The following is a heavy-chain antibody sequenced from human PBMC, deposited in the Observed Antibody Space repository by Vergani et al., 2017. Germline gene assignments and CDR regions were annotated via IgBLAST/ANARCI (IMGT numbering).Heavy chain of an antibody. CDR2: IRSKAYGGTT. D-gene: IGHD2-15*01. CDR3: TRDRGYCSGGSCYIRAFDI. CDR1: GFTFGDYA. V-gene: IGHV3-49*03. J-gene: IGHJ3*02. Sequence: EVQLVESGGGLVQPGRSQRLSCTASGFTFGDYAMSWFRQAPGKGLEWVGFIRSKAYGGTTEYAASVKGRFTISRDDSKSIAYLQMNSLKTEDTAVYYCTRDRGYCSGGSCYIRAFDIWGQGTMVTVSS.